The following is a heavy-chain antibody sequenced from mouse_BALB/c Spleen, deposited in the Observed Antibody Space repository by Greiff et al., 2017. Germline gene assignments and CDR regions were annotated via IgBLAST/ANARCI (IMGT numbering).Heavy chain of an antibody. J-gene: IGHJ4*01. CDR1: GFTFSSYA. D-gene: IGHD1-1*01. V-gene: IGHV5-9-4*01. CDR2: ISSGGSYT. Sequence: EVKLVESGGGLVKPGGSLKLSCAASGFTFSSYAMSWVRQSPEKRLEWVAEISSGGSYTYYPDTVTGRFTISRDNAKNTLYLEMSSLRSEDTAMYYCAREGLLRAMDYWGQGTSVTVSS. CDR3: AREGLLRAMDY.